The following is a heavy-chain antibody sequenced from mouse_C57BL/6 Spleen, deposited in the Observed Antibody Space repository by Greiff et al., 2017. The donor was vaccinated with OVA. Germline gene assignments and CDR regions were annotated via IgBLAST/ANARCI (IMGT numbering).Heavy chain of an antibody. V-gene: IGHV1-69*01. J-gene: IGHJ3*01. Sequence: VQLQQPGAELVMPGASVKLSCKASGYTFTSYWMHWVKQRPGQGLEWIGEIDPSDSYTNYNQQFKGKSTLTVDKSSSTAYMQLSSLTSEDSAVYYCARRAFITTDWGQGTLVTVAA. CDR2: IDPSDSYT. D-gene: IGHD1-1*01. CDR1: GYTFTSYW. CDR3: ARRAFITTD.